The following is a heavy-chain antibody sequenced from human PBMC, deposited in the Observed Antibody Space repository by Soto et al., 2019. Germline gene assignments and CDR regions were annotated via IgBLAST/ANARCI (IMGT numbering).Heavy chain of an antibody. CDR1: GFTFSNYA. J-gene: IGHJ5*02. D-gene: IGHD2-2*02. CDR3: AKTLGPSAIHPFS. V-gene: IGHV3-23*01. CDR2: IYSSGVT. Sequence: GGSLRLSCAASGFTFSNYAMTWVRQAPGKGLEWVSSIYSSGVTYYADSVKGRFTISRDDSKSTLYLQMNILRADDTAVYYCAKTLGPSAIHPFSWGQGXLVTVYS.